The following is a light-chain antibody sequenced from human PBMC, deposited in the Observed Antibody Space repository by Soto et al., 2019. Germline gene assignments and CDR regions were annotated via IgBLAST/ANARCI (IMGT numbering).Light chain of an antibody. J-gene: IGLJ1*01. Sequence: QSALTQPPSASGSPGQSVTISCTGTTSDVGGSDFVSWFQQHPGKAPKLLIYDVNKRPSGVPDRFSGSKSGNTASLTVSGLQADDEADYYCSSYAGSRNPYVFGTGTKLTVL. CDR2: DVN. CDR3: SSYAGSRNPYV. V-gene: IGLV2-8*01. CDR1: TSDVGGSDF.